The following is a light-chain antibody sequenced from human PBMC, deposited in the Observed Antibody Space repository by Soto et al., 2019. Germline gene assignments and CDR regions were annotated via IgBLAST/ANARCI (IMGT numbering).Light chain of an antibody. CDR2: GAS. J-gene: IGKJ2*01. CDR1: QRVGGN. V-gene: IGKV3-15*01. CDR3: QQYNNWPYT. Sequence: EIVMTHSPATLAVSPGERATLSCRASQRVGGNLAWYQQTPGQAPRLLLYGASTRATGIPARFSGSGSGTEFTLIISSLQSEDFAVYYCQQYNNWPYTFGQGTKLEIK.